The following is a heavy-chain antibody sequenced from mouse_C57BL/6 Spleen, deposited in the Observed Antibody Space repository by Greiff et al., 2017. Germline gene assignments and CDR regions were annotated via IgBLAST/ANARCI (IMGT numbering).Heavy chain of an antibody. Sequence: EVQLVESGPGLVKPSQSLSLTCSVTGYSITSGYYWNWIRQFPGNKLEWMGYISYDGSNNYNPSLKNRISITRDTSKNQFFLKLNSVTTEDTATXYCARDYAFAYWGQGTLVTVSA. V-gene: IGHV3-6*01. J-gene: IGHJ3*01. CDR1: GYSITSGYY. CDR2: ISYDGSN. D-gene: IGHD1-1*01. CDR3: ARDYAFAY.